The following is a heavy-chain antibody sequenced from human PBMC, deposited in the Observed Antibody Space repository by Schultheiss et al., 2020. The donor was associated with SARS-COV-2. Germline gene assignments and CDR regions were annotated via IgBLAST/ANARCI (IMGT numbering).Heavy chain of an antibody. V-gene: IGHV3-23*01. D-gene: IGHD3-22*01. J-gene: IGHJ4*02. Sequence: GESLKISCAASGFTFSSYAMSWVRQAPGKGLEWVSTIGGVDGITYFADSVKGRFTVSRDNSKNILFLLMNSLRAEDTAVYYCAKQRGYYSDSPGCDSWGQGTLVTVSS. CDR2: IGGVDGIT. CDR3: AKQRGYYSDSPGCDS. CDR1: GFTFSSYA.